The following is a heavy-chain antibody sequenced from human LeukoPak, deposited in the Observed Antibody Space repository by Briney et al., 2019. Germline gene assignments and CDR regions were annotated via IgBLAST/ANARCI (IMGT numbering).Heavy chain of an antibody. Sequence: GGSLRLSCAASGFTFSSYWMHWVRQAPGKGLVWVSRINSDGSSTSYADSVKGRFTISRDNAKNTLYLQMNSLRAEDTAVYYCAREEVSFAAKGYWGQGTLVTVSS. CDR3: AREEVSFAAKGY. CDR1: GFTFSSYW. CDR2: INSDGSST. J-gene: IGHJ4*02. D-gene: IGHD2-15*01. V-gene: IGHV3-74*01.